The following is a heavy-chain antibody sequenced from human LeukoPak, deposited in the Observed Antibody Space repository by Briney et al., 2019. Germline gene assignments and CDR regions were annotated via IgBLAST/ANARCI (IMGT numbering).Heavy chain of an antibody. CDR3: ARDRYCGGDCSDAFDI. Sequence: GGSLRLSCAASGFTFSTYSMDWVRQAPGKGLEWVSSISSGSSYIYYADSVKGRFTISRDNAKNSLYLQMNSLRDEDTAVYYCARDRYCGGDCSDAFDIWGRGTTVTVSS. CDR1: GFTFSTYS. D-gene: IGHD2-21*02. J-gene: IGHJ3*02. V-gene: IGHV3-21*01. CDR2: ISSGSSYI.